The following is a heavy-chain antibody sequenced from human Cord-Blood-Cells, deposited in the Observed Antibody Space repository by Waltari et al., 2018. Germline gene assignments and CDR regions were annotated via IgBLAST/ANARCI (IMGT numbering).Heavy chain of an antibody. CDR1: GFTVSSNY. D-gene: IGHD3-22*01. Sequence: EVQLVESGGGLIQPGGSLRLSCAASGFTVSSNYMSWGRQAPGKGLEWVSVIYGGGSTYYAGAGKGRFNISIDKSKNTLYLQMNSLRAEDTAVYYCARSWLNAFDIWGQGTMVTVSS. CDR2: IYGGGST. CDR3: ARSWLNAFDI. J-gene: IGHJ3*02. V-gene: IGHV3-53*01.